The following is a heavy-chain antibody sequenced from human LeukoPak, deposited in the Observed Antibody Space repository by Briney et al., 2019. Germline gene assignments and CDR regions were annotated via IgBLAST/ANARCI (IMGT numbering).Heavy chain of an antibody. Sequence: GGSLRLSCAASGFTFSSYAMSWVRQAPGKGLEWVPAIRGSGDSTYYADSVKGRFTISRDNSKNTLYLQMNSLRAEDTAVYYCAKRFRGSSGLYYFDYWGQGTLVTVSS. CDR1: GFTFSSYA. CDR3: AKRFRGSSGLYYFDY. CDR2: IRGSGDST. J-gene: IGHJ4*02. V-gene: IGHV3-23*01. D-gene: IGHD6-13*01.